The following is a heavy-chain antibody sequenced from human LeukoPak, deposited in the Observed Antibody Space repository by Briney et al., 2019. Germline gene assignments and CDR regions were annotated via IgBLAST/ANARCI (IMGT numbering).Heavy chain of an antibody. CDR3: AKCRYLPLPDY. J-gene: IGHJ4*02. CDR1: GFTFSSYG. V-gene: IGHV3-30*18. CDR2: ISYDGSNK. Sequence: GGSLRLSCAASGFTFSSYGMHWVRQAPGKGLEWVAVISYDGSNKYYADSVKGRFTISSDNSKNTLYLQMNSLRAEDTAVYYCAKCRYLPLPDYWGQGTLVTVSS. D-gene: IGHD1-14*01.